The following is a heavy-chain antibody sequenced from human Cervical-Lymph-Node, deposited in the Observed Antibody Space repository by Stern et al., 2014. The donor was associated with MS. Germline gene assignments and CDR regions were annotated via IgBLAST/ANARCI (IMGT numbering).Heavy chain of an antibody. D-gene: IGHD6-19*01. CDR2: INPSGGST. CDR1: GYTFISYY. J-gene: IGHJ6*02. CDR3: AREVAGHRLGMMDV. Sequence: QVQLVQSGAEVKTPVASVKLSCKASGYTFISYYMHWVRQAPGQGLEWMGIINPSGGSTSYAQKFQGRVTMTRDTSTNTFYMELSSLRSEDTAVYYCAREVAGHRLGMMDVWGQGTSVTVSS. V-gene: IGHV1-46*01.